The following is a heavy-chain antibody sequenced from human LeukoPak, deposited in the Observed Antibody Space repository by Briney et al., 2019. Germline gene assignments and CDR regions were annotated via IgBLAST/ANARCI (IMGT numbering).Heavy chain of an antibody. Sequence: SETLSLTCAVYGASFSGYYWSWIRQPPGKGLEWIGEINHSGSTNYNPSLKSRVTIAVDTSKNQFSLKLSSVTAADTAVYYCARGRWSTVTPFPEYDYWGQGTLVTVSS. CDR3: ARGRWSTVTPFPEYDY. CDR2: INHSGST. CDR1: GASFSGYY. J-gene: IGHJ4*02. D-gene: IGHD4-11*01. V-gene: IGHV4-34*01.